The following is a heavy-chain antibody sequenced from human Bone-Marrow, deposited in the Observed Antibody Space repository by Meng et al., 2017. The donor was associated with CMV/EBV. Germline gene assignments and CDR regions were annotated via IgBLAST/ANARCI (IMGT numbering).Heavy chain of an antibody. V-gene: IGHV3-20*04. J-gene: IGHJ6*02. Sequence: GESLKISCVASGFTFDDYGMTWVRQAPGKGLEWVSGINWNGGSTVYADSVKGRFTISRDNSKNTLYLQMNSLRAEDTAVYYCASPPLDWNLRYYYYYGMDVWGQGTTVTVSS. CDR2: INWNGGST. D-gene: IGHD1-7*01. CDR1: GFTFDDYG. CDR3: ASPPLDWNLRYYYYYGMDV.